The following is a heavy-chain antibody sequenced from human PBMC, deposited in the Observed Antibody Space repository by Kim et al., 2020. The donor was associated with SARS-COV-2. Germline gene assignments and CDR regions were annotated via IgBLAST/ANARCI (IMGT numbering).Heavy chain of an antibody. J-gene: IGHJ4*02. V-gene: IGHV3-23*03. Sequence: GGSLRLSCAASGFTFSSYAMTWVRQAPGKGLEWVSLIFGGGSSTYYADSVKGRFTISRDNSKNTLYLQMNSLRAEDPAVYYFAKTGCGSSSYLGSWVQGT. CDR2: IFGGGSST. CDR1: GFTFSSYA. CDR3: AKTGCGSSSYLGS. D-gene: IGHD2-15*01.